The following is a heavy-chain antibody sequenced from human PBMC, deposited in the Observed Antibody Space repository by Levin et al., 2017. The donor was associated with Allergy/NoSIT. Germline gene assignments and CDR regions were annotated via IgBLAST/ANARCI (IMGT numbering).Heavy chain of an antibody. CDR2: ISDSGST. J-gene: IGHJ4*02. CDR1: GGSVNSGSYF. Sequence: SETLSLTCTVSGGSVNSGSYFWTWIRQPPGKGLEWIGYISDSGSTNYNPSLKSRVTISVDTSKNQFSLKLSSVTAADTAVYYCARDQGYTYGAIDYWGQGTLVTVSS. D-gene: IGHD5-18*01. V-gene: IGHV4-61*01. CDR3: ARDQGYTYGAIDY.